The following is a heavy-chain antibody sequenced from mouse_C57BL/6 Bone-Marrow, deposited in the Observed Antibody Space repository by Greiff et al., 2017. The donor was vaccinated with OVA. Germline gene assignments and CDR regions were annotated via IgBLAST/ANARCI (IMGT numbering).Heavy chain of an antibody. J-gene: IGHJ1*03. CDR2: IDPSDSYT. V-gene: IGHV1-69*01. CDR3: AGERDYGNYGASYWYFDV. D-gene: IGHD2-1*01. Sequence: VQLQQPGAELVMPGASVKLSCKASGYTFTSYWMHWVKQRPGQGLAWIGEIDPSDSYTNYNQKFKGKSTLTVDKSSSTAYIQLSSLTSEDSAGYDCAGERDYGNYGASYWYFDVWGTGTTVTVSS. CDR1: GYTFTSYW.